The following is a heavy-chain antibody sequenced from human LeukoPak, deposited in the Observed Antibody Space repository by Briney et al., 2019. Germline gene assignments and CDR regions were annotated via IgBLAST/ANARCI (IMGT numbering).Heavy chain of an antibody. J-gene: IGHJ4*02. D-gene: IGHD4-17*01. CDR2: ISWNSGSI. CDR3: AKDIGGYGFDFDY. Sequence: PGGSLSLSCAASGFTFDDYAMHWVRQAPGKGLEWVSGISWNSGSIGYADSVKGRFTISRDNAKNSLYLQMNSLRAEDTALYYCAKDIGGYGFDFDYWGQGTLVTVSS. V-gene: IGHV3-9*01. CDR1: GFTFDDYA.